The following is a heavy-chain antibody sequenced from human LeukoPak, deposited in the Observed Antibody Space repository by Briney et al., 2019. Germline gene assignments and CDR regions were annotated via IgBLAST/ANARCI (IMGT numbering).Heavy chain of an antibody. CDR1: GFTFSIYS. D-gene: IGHD4-17*01. CDR3: ARAGYGDSLDY. J-gene: IGHJ4*02. V-gene: IGHV3-21*06. Sequence: PGXXLRLSCAASGFTFSIYSVTWVRQAPGKGLEWVASISSTSSYIYYADSVRGRFTISRDNAQYLAYLQMNSLRAEDTAVYYCARAGYGDSLDYWGQGTLVTVSS. CDR2: ISSTSSYI.